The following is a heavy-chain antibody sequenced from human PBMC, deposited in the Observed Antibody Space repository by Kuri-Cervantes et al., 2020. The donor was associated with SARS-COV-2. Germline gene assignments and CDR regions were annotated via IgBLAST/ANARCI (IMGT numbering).Heavy chain of an antibody. CDR3: TTLIDY. V-gene: IGHV3-73*01. Sequence: GGSLRLSCAASGFTFSDYYMSWIRQAPGKGLEWVGRVRGKANNYATAYAASVKGRFTISRDDLKNTALLQMNSLKTEDTAVYYCTTLIDYWGQGALVTVSS. CDR2: VRGKANNYAT. J-gene: IGHJ4*02. CDR1: GFTFSDYY.